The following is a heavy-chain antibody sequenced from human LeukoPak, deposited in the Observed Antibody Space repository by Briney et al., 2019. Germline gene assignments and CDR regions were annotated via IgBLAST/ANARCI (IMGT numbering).Heavy chain of an antibody. D-gene: IGHD3-22*01. CDR3: AKDSSGYYYVFQH. Sequence: GGSLRLSCAASGFTFGDYAMHWVRQAPGKGLEWVSLISGDGGSTYYGDSVKGRFTISRDNSKNSLYLQMNSLGTEDTALYYCAKDSSGYYYVFQHWGQGTLVTVSS. V-gene: IGHV3-43*02. CDR2: ISGDGGST. J-gene: IGHJ1*01. CDR1: GFTFGDYA.